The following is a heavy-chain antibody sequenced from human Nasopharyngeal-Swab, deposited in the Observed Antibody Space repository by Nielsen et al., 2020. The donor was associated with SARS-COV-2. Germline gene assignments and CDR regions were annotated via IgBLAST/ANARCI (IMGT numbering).Heavy chain of an antibody. V-gene: IGHV3-23*01. CDR2: ISGSGAST. D-gene: IGHD4-23*01. CDR1: GFTFSSYA. CDR3: AKGVTPLAY. Sequence: GESLKISCVASGFTFSSYAMSWVRKAPGKGLEWVSAISGSGASTYYADSVKGRFTISRDNSKNTLYLQMNSLRAEDTAVYYCAKGVTPLAYWGQGTLVTVSS. J-gene: IGHJ4*02.